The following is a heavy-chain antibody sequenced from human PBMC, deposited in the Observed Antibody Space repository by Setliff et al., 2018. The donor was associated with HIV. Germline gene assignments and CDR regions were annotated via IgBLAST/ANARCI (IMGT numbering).Heavy chain of an antibody. CDR1: GGSFSGCY. D-gene: IGHD1-26*01. J-gene: IGHJ6*03. CDR2: INNSGST. Sequence: PSETLSLTCAVYGGSFSGCYWTWIRQPPGKGLEWIGEINNSGSTNYNPSLKSRVTISVDTSKKQFSLKLSSVTAADTAVYYCARGWPNRGNIVGDYYYYYMDVGGKGTTVNVSS. V-gene: IGHV4-34*01. CDR3: ARGWPNRGNIVGDYYYYYMDV.